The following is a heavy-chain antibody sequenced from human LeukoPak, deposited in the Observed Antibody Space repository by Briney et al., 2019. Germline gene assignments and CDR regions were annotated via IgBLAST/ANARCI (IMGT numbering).Heavy chain of an antibody. D-gene: IGHD6-19*01. CDR2: IKSKTDGGTT. J-gene: IGHJ4*02. CDR1: GFTFSNAW. CDR3: TTTSIAVAGPFDY. V-gene: IGHV3-15*01. Sequence: PGRSLRLSCAASGFTFSNAWMSWVRQAPGNGLEWVGRIKSKTDGGTTDYAAPVKGRFTISRDDSKNTLYLQMNSLKTEDTAVYYCTTTSIAVAGPFDYWGQGTLVTVSS.